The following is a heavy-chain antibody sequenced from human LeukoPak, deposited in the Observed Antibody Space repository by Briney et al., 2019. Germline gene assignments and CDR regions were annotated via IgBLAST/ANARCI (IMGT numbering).Heavy chain of an antibody. V-gene: IGHV6-1*01. J-gene: IGHJ5*02. CDR2: TYYRSTWYN. D-gene: IGHD2-2*01. Sequence: SQTLSLTCAISGDSVSSNSVTWNWLRQSPSRGLEWLGRTYYRSTWYNDYAVSVRGRITVNPDTSKNQFSLHLSSVTPEDTAVYYCAGRLTQYDCFDPWGQGILVTVSS. CDR1: GDSVSSNSVT. CDR3: AGRLTQYDCFDP.